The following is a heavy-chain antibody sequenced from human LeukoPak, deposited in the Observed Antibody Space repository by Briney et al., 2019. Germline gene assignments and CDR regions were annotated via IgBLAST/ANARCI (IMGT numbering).Heavy chain of an antibody. J-gene: IGHJ4*02. CDR2: IYPGDSDT. V-gene: IGHV5-51*01. CDR1: GYSFTSYW. CDR3: ARHSPVGKYYYDSSGLTSDY. D-gene: IGHD3-22*01. Sequence: GESLKISCKGSGYSFTSYWIGWVRQMPGKGLEWMGIIYPGDSDTRYSPPFQGQVTISADKSISTAYLQWSSLKASDTAMYYCARHSPVGKYYYDSSGLTSDYWGQGTLVTVSS.